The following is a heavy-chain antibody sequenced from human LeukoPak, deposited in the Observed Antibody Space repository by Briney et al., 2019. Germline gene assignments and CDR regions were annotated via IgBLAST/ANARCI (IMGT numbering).Heavy chain of an antibody. J-gene: IGHJ4*02. D-gene: IGHD1-26*01. Sequence: SETLSLTCTVSGGSVSSNNYYWSWIRQPPGRGLEWIGYIYYSGTTRYNPSLRSRVTISVDTSKNQFSLKLSSVTAADTAVYYCASAAEGIVGATLDYWGQGTLVTVSS. CDR3: ASAAEGIVGATLDY. V-gene: IGHV4-61*01. CDR1: GGSVSSNNYY. CDR2: IYYSGTT.